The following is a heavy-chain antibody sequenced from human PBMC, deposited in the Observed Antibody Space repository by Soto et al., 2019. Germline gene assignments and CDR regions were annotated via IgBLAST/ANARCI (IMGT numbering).Heavy chain of an antibody. CDR1: GGSISSYY. D-gene: IGHD6-13*01. V-gene: IGHV4-59*01. CDR3: ARGSGYSSSWYGFDY. CDR2: IYYSGST. Sequence: PSETLSLTSTVSGGSISSYYWSWIRQPPGKGLEWIGYIYYSGSTNYNPSLKSRVTISVDTSKNQFSLKLSSVTAADTAVYFCARGSGYSSSWYGFDYWGQVTLVTVSS. J-gene: IGHJ4*02.